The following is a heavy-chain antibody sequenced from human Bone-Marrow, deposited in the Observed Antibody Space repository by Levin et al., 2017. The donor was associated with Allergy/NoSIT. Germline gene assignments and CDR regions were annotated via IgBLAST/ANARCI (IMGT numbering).Heavy chain of an antibody. CDR2: VNPTDNVT. D-gene: IGHD2-15*01. J-gene: IGHJ5*02. Sequence: KSGESLKISCKAYGYTFTTYWMHWVRQAPGQGLQWMGVVNPTDNVTTYAHDFQGRVTMTSDTSTTTVYMELSSLTSDDTAVYYCARDRDYSSNWFVPWGQGTLVTVSS. CDR1: GYTFTTYW. V-gene: IGHV1-46*01. CDR3: ARDRDYSSNWFVP.